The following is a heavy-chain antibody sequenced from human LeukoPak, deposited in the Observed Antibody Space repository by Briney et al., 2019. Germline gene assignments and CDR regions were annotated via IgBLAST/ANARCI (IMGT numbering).Heavy chain of an antibody. CDR1: GFTFSSFA. Sequence: GGSLRLSCAASGFTFSSFAMTWVRQAPGKELEWVSAISGSGASTYYADSVKGRFTISRDNSKNTLYLQMNSLRAEDTAVYYCAKGRGSPYYFEYWGQGTLVTVSS. CDR2: ISGSGAST. J-gene: IGHJ4*02. D-gene: IGHD1-26*01. V-gene: IGHV3-23*01. CDR3: AKGRGSPYYFEY.